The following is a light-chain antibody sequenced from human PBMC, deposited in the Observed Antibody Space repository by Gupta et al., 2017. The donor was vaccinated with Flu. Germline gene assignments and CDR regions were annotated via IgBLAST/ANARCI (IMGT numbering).Light chain of an antibody. J-gene: IGKJ5*01. Sequence: EIVLTQSPATLSLSPGERVSLSCRASQSVTSYLVWYQQKPGLAPRLLIYDTSNRATGIPARFSGSGSGTDFTLTISSLEPEDFAVYYCQQRSNWPITFGQWTRLEIK. CDR3: QQRSNWPIT. V-gene: IGKV3-11*01. CDR1: QSVTSY. CDR2: DTS.